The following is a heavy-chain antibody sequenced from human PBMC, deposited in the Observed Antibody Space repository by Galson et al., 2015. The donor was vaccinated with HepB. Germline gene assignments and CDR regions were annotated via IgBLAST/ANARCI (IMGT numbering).Heavy chain of an antibody. CDR2: IRSKANSYAT. Sequence: SLRPSCAASGFTFSGSAMHWVRQASGKGLEWVGRIRSKANSYATAYAASVKGRFTISRDDSKNTAYLQMNSLKTEDTAVYYCTSPYSSSRGDYWGQGTLVTVSS. D-gene: IGHD6-13*01. CDR3: TSPYSSSRGDY. V-gene: IGHV3-73*01. CDR1: GFTFSGSA. J-gene: IGHJ4*02.